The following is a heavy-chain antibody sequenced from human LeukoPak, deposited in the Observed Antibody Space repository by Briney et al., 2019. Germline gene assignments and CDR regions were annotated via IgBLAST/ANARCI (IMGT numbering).Heavy chain of an antibody. CDR1: GFTFSSYG. CDR2: ISGSGGTT. Sequence: GGTLRLSCAASGFTFSSYGMSWVRQAPGKGLEWVSSISGSGGTTYYADSVKGRFTISRDNSKNTLYLQMNSLRAEDTAIYYCAKNGDRGAYCSGGSCYPYYYYYMDVWGKGTTVTISS. D-gene: IGHD2-15*01. CDR3: AKNGDRGAYCSGGSCYPYYYYYMDV. V-gene: IGHV3-23*01. J-gene: IGHJ6*03.